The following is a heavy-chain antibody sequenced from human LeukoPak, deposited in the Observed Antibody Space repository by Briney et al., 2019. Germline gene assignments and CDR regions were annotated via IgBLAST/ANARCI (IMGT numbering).Heavy chain of an antibody. Sequence: SETLVLTCAVSGGSFSGYHRSWIRQPPGKGLEWIGEINHSGSTNYNPSLKSRVTISMDTSKNQFSLKLNSVTAADTAVYYCARGGLRNRVYYFYMDVWGKGTTVTVSS. CDR3: ARGGLRNRVYYFYMDV. D-gene: IGHD1-14*01. J-gene: IGHJ6*03. CDR2: INHSGST. V-gene: IGHV4-34*01. CDR1: GGSFSGYH.